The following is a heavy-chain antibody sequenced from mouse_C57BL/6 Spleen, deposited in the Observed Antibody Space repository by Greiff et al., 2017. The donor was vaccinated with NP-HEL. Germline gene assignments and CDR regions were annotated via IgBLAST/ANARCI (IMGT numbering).Heavy chain of an antibody. CDR3: ASLYDGYYERDY. D-gene: IGHD2-3*01. V-gene: IGHV1-80*01. CDR1: GYAFSSYW. J-gene: IGHJ2*01. Sequence: QVQLQQSGAELVKPGASVKISCKASGYAFSSYWMNWVKQRPGKGLEWIGQIYPGDGDTNYNGKFKGKATLTADKSSSTAYMQLSSLTSEDSAVYFCASLYDGYYERDYWGQGTTLTVSS. CDR2: IYPGDGDT.